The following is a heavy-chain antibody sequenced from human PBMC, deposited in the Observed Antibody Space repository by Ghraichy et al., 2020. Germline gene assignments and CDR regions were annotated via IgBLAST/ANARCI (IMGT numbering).Heavy chain of an antibody. J-gene: IGHJ5*02. CDR3: VRDGRQYESTGYYSVWYDP. CDR2: LYVSGTT. D-gene: IGHD3-9*01. CDR1: GFTVSSTY. Sequence: GGSLRLSCTASGFTVSSTYMTWVRQAPGKGLEWVSSLYVSGTTYYGDSVKGRFTISRDDSKNTVHLQMTSLRVEDTAVYYCVRDGRQYESTGYYSVWYDPWGQGTLVTVSS. V-gene: IGHV3-66*01.